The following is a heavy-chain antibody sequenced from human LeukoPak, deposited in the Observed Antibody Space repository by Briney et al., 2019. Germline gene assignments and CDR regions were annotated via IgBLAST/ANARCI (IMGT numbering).Heavy chain of an antibody. CDR1: GYTFTSSY. CDR2: INPSGGST. CDR3: AREVISYCYDSTGSPIGSHFDY. D-gene: IGHD3-22*01. V-gene: IGHV1-46*01. J-gene: IGHJ4*02. Sequence: ALVKVSCKASGYTFTSSYMHWVRQAPGQGREWVGVINPSGGSTIYAQKFQGRVTMTRDTYTSTVYMELSTLRSQDTAVYYCAREVISYCYDSTGSPIGSHFDYWGQGTLVTVSS.